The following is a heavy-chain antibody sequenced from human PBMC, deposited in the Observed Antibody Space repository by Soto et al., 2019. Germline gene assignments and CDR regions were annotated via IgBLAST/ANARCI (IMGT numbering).Heavy chain of an antibody. J-gene: IGHJ4*02. CDR3: VRTSLVVAAATREDY. Sequence: SLRLSCAASGFTFSSYWMHWVRQAPGKGLVWVSRINSDGSSTSYADSVKGRFTIPRDNAKNTLYLQMNSLRAEDTAVYYCVRTSLVVAAATREDYWGQGTLVTVSS. V-gene: IGHV3-74*01. D-gene: IGHD2-15*01. CDR1: GFTFSSYW. CDR2: INSDGSST.